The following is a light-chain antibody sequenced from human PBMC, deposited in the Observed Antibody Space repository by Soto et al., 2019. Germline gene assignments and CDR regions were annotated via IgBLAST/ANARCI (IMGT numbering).Light chain of an antibody. Sequence: DIQMTQSPSSLSASVVARFTIACRASQTIISYLNWYQQKPGKAPKLLIYAATTLQSGVPSRFSGSGSGTDYTLTISSLQPEDFATYSCQQSYSTPYTFGQGTKVDIK. CDR3: QQSYSTPYT. CDR2: AAT. J-gene: IGKJ2*01. V-gene: IGKV1-39*01. CDR1: QTIISY.